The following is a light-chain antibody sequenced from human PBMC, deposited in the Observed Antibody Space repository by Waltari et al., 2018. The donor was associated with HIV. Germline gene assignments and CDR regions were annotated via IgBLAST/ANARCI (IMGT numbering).Light chain of an antibody. V-gene: IGLV1-40*01. CDR1: TSNIGADYD. CDR3: QSYDITRRASVV. CDR2: CNK. Sequence: HSVLTQPPSVSGAPGQRVPISCTGRTSNIGADYDVHWSQQIPGTAPKLLNSCNKNRPSVVPDRFSASKSGTSAALTITGLQAEDEADYFCQSYDITRRASVVFGGGTKLTVL. J-gene: IGLJ2*01.